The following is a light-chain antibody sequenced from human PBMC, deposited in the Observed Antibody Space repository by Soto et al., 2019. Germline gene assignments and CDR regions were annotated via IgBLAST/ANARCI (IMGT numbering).Light chain of an antibody. CDR3: QQYGRSPWT. CDR2: DAS. V-gene: IGKV1-8*01. CDR1: QDIGTY. Sequence: AIRMTQSPSSFSASTGARVTITCRATQDIGTYLAWYQQIPGKAPKLLIYDASTLQTGVPSRFSGSGSGTDFTLTISYLQSEDFGTYYCQQYGRSPWTFGQGTKVDI. J-gene: IGKJ1*01.